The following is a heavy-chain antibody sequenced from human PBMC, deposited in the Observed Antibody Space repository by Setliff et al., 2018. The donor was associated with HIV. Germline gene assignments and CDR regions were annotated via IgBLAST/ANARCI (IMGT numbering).Heavy chain of an antibody. V-gene: IGHV4-39*01. CDR2: IYYSGST. J-gene: IGHJ3*02. Sequence: PSETLSLTCTVSGGSISSSSYYWSWIRQPPGKGLEWIGSIYYSGSTYYNPSLKSRVTISVDTSKNQFSLKLSSVTAAATAVYYCASRYCTNGVCYMRFYGSGSPLEAFDIWGQGTMVTVSS. CDR1: GGSISSSSYY. D-gene: IGHD2-8*01. CDR3: ASRYCTNGVCYMRFYGSGSPLEAFDI.